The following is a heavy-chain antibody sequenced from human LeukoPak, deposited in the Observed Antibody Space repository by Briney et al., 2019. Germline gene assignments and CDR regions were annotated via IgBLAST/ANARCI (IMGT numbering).Heavy chain of an antibody. CDR1: GFTFRDYA. D-gene: IGHD3-22*01. J-gene: IGHJ3*02. CDR2: ISWNSKNI. V-gene: IGHV3-9*01. CDR3: AKAMIVVITDDAFDI. Sequence: GGSLRLSCVASGFTFRDYAMHWVRQAPGKGLEWVSGISWNSKNIGYADSVKGRFIISRDNAKNSMYLQMNSLRAEDTALYYCAKAMIVVITDDAFDIWGQGTMVTVSS.